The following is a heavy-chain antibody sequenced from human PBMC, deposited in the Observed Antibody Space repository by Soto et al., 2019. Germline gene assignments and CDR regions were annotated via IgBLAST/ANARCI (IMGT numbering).Heavy chain of an antibody. V-gene: IGHV4-34*01. Sequence: SETLSLTCAVYGGSFSGYYWSWIRQPPGKGLEWIGEINHSGSTNYNPSLKSRVTISVDTSKNQFSLKLSSVTAADTAVYYCARRRRFLEWLLGGSWFDPWGQGTLVTV. CDR2: INHSGST. J-gene: IGHJ5*02. CDR1: GGSFSGYY. D-gene: IGHD3-3*01. CDR3: ARRRRFLEWLLGGSWFDP.